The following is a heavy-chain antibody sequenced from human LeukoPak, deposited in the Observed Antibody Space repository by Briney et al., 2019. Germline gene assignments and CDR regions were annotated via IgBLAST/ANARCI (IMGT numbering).Heavy chain of an antibody. CDR2: IYPNSGGT. CDR1: GYTFTDYL. Sequence: ASVKVSCKTSGYTFTDYLIHWVRQAPGQGLEWMGWIYPNSGGTNYAQKFQGRVTMTRDTSISTAFMELSSLRSDDTAVYYCARGTPYSYYMDVWGKGTTVTVSS. V-gene: IGHV1-2*02. CDR3: ARGTPYSYYMDV. J-gene: IGHJ6*03.